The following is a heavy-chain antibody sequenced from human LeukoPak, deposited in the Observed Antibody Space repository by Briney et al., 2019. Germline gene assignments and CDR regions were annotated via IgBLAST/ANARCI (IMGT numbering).Heavy chain of an antibody. CDR2: IHYRGNT. CDR1: GGSISSGNYY. D-gene: IGHD3-10*01. J-gene: IGHJ4*02. Sequence: PSQTLSLTCTVSGGSISSGNYYWSWIRQPPGKDLEWIGYIHYRGNTYYNPSLKSRVILSLDTSKNQFSLKLSSVTAADTAVYYCAREDYYYGSGTYDEVPGYFDYWGQGTLVTVSS. CDR3: AREDYYYGSGTYDEVPGYFDY. V-gene: IGHV4-30-4*08.